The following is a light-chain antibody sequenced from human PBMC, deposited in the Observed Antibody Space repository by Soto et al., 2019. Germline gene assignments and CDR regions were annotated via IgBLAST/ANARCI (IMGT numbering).Light chain of an antibody. J-gene: IGKJ5*01. CDR2: NVS. CDR1: QSVSRN. CDR3: QQYNNWPPT. Sequence: EIVLTRSPAPMSLSPGERATLSSMTSQSVSRNLAWYQQKPGQAPRLLIYNVSTTATGIPDRISGSGSGTEFTLTISSLQSEDLAVYYCQQYNNWPPTFGRGARLEIK. V-gene: IGKV3-15*01.